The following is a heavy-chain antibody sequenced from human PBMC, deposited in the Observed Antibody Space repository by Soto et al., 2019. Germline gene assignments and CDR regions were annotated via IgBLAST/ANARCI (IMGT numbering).Heavy chain of an antibody. V-gene: IGHV1-18*01. J-gene: IGHJ5*02. CDR2: ISAYNGNT. CDR3: ARGRKDYDFWSGLGFDP. D-gene: IGHD3-3*01. CDR1: GYTFTSYG. Sequence: ASVKVSCKASGYTFTSYGISWVRQAPGQGLEWMGWISAYNGNTNYAQKLQGRVTMTTDTSTSTAYMELRSLRSDDTAVYYCARGRKDYDFWSGLGFDPWGQGTLVTVSS.